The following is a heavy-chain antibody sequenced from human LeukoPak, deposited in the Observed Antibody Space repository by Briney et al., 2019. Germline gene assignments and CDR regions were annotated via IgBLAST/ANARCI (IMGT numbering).Heavy chain of an antibody. CDR3: ASTLRFMIFDY. D-gene: IGHD4-17*01. CDR1: GLTFSSYA. V-gene: IGHV3-30*04. Sequence: GGSLRLSCAASGLTFSSYAMHWVRQAPGKGLEWVAVISYDGSNKYYADSVKGRFTISRDNSKNTLYLQMNSLRAEDTAVYYCASTLRFMIFDYWGQGTLVTVSS. CDR2: ISYDGSNK. J-gene: IGHJ4*02.